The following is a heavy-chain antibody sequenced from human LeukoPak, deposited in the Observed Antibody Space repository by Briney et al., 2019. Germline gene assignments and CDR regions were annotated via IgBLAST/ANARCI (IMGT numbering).Heavy chain of an antibody. J-gene: IGHJ4*02. CDR1: GFAFGNYW. D-gene: IGHD3-10*01. Sequence: GGSLRLSCAASGFAFGNYWMHWVRQAPGKGLVWVSRINSDGSSTTYADSVKGRFTISRDNSKNTLYLQMNSLRAEDTAVYYCARSPLMGSIDYWGQGTLVTVSS. V-gene: IGHV3-74*03. CDR3: ARSPLMGSIDY. CDR2: INSDGSST.